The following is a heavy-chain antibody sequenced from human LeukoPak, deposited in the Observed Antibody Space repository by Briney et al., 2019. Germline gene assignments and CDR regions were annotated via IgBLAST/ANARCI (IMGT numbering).Heavy chain of an antibody. CDR1: AFTVSSNF. D-gene: IGHD2-8*02. CDR3: ASGRSYWYHLDY. V-gene: IGHV3-53*04. J-gene: IGHJ4*02. CDR2: IYAGGGT. Sequence: GGSLRLSCAASAFTVSSNFMTWVRQAPGKGLEWVSLIYAGGGTYYADSVQGRFSISRHLSKNTVNLQMNSLRLEDTAVYYCASGRSYWYHLDYWGRGTLVTVSS.